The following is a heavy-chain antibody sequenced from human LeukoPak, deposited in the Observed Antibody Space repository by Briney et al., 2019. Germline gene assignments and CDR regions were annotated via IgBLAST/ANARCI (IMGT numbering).Heavy chain of an antibody. CDR3: ARGPIGGWYLSDY. J-gene: IGHJ4*02. CDR2: IWYDGSNK. V-gene: IGHV3-33*01. D-gene: IGHD6-19*01. Sequence: PGGSLRLSCAASGFTFSSYGMHWARQAPGKGLEGVAVIWYDGSNKYYADSVNGRFTISRDNSKNTLYLQMNSLRAEDTAVYYCARGPIGGWYLSDYWGQGTLVTVSS. CDR1: GFTFSSYG.